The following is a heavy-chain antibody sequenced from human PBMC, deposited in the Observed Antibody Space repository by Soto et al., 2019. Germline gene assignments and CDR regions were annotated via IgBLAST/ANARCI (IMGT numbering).Heavy chain of an antibody. CDR2: IYHTGNA. CDR3: ARVPGP. Sequence: SETLSLTCSVSGDSISNSRFYWAWIRQPPGEGLEWIGSIYHTGNAYYNPSLKSRVTISVDRSKNQFSLKLSSVTAADTAVYYCARVPGPWGQGTLVTVPQ. V-gene: IGHV4-39*07. CDR1: GDSISNSRFY. J-gene: IGHJ5*02.